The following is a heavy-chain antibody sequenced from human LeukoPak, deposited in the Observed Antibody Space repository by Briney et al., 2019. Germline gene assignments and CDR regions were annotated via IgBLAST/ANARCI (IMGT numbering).Heavy chain of an antibody. CDR3: ARHPGITAAGTGFDI. CDR1: GGSISSSTYY. V-gene: IGHV4-39*01. D-gene: IGHD6-13*01. CDR2: IYYSGRT. Sequence: SETLSLTCTVSGGSISSSTYYWVWIRQPPGKGLEWIGSIYYSGRTYYNPSLKSRLTISVDTSKNQFSLKLNSVTAADTAVYYCARHPGITAAGTGFDIWGQGTMVTVSS. J-gene: IGHJ3*02.